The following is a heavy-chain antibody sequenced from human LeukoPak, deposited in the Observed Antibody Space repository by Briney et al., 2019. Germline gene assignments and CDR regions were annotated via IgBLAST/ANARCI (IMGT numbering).Heavy chain of an antibody. D-gene: IGHD2-2*01. CDR3: AKDRGSGTLDYYYGMDV. Sequence: PGGSLRLSCAASGFTFSSYAMSWVRQAPGKGLEWVSATSGSGGSTYYADSVKGRFTISRDNSKNTLYLQMNSLRAEDTAVYYCAKDRGSGTLDYYYGMDVWGQGTTVTVSS. CDR1: GFTFSSYA. CDR2: TSGSGGST. J-gene: IGHJ6*02. V-gene: IGHV3-23*01.